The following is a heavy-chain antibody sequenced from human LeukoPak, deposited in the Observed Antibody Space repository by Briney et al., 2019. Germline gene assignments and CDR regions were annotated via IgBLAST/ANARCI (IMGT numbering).Heavy chain of an antibody. V-gene: IGHV3-23*01. J-gene: IGHJ4*02. Sequence: PGGSLRLSCAASGFTFSTYGMNWVRQAPGKGLEWVSAVSGSGSTTYYARSVKGRFTVSRDNSKNTLYLQMNSLRVDDTAVYYCAKDGVRMDDYWGQGTLVTVSS. CDR1: GFTFSTYG. D-gene: IGHD2-15*01. CDR2: VSGSGSTT. CDR3: AKDGVRMDDY.